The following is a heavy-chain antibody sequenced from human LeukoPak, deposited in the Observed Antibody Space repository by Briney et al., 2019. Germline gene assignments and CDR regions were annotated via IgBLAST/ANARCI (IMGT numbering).Heavy chain of an antibody. Sequence: PSETLSLTCTVSGGSVSSYYWSWIRQPPGKGLEWIGYIHYSGSTNYNPSLRSRVTISVDTSKNQFSLKLSSVTAADTAVYYCARADRRGGIINWFDPWGQGTLVTVSS. CDR2: IHYSGST. CDR3: ARADRRGGIINWFDP. CDR1: GGSVSSYY. J-gene: IGHJ5*02. D-gene: IGHD3-10*01. V-gene: IGHV4-59*02.